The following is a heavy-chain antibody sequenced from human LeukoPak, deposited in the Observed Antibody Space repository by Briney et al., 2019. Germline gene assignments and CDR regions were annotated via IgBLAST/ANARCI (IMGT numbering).Heavy chain of an antibody. CDR3: AKDTTESAPYCGGDCYWANYYYYYYMDV. Sequence: GGSLRLSCAASGFTFSSYAMSWVRQAPGKGLEWVSAISGSGGSTYYADSVKGRFTISRDNSKNTLYLQMNSLRAEDTAVYYCAKDTTESAPYCGGDCYWANYYYYYYMDVWGKGTTVTVSS. D-gene: IGHD2-21*01. V-gene: IGHV3-23*01. J-gene: IGHJ6*03. CDR1: GFTFSSYA. CDR2: ISGSGGST.